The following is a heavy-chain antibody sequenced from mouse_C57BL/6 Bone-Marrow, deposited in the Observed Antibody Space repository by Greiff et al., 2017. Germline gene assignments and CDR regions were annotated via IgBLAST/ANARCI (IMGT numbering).Heavy chain of an antibody. CDR3: ARDRYFDV. CDR2: ISSGGSYT. J-gene: IGHJ1*03. CDR1: GFTFSSYG. V-gene: IGHV5-6*01. Sequence: EVKLVESGGDLVKPGGSLKLSCAASGFTFSSYGMSWVRQTPDKRLEWVATISSGGSYTYYPDSVKGRFTISRDNAKNTLYLQMSSLKSEDTAMYYCARDRYFDVWGTGTTVTVSS.